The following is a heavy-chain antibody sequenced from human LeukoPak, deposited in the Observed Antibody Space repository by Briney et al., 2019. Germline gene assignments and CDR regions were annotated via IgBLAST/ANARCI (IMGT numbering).Heavy chain of an antibody. CDR2: IWPGDSDT. Sequence: GESLKISCKGSGYSFSNYWIGWVRQMPGKGLEWMGIIWPGDSDTRFSPSFQGQVTISVDKSISTAYLQWSSLKASDTAIYYCARQYYDVLTGFYIHFDYWGQGTLVTVSS. CDR1: GYSFSNYW. D-gene: IGHD3-9*01. CDR3: ARQYYDVLTGFYIHFDY. V-gene: IGHV5-51*01. J-gene: IGHJ4*02.